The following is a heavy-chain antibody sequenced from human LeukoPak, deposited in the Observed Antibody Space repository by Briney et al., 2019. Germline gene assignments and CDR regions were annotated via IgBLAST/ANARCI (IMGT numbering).Heavy chain of an antibody. Sequence: PSETLSLTCTVSGGSISSSSYYWGWIRQPPGKGLEWIGSIYYSGSTYYNPSLKSRVTIPVDTSKNQFSLKLSSVTAADTAVYYCARHPPTRTTPGYAFDIWGQGTMVTVSS. CDR3: ARHPPTRTTPGYAFDI. J-gene: IGHJ3*02. V-gene: IGHV4-39*01. CDR2: IYYSGST. CDR1: GGSISSSSYY. D-gene: IGHD2-15*01.